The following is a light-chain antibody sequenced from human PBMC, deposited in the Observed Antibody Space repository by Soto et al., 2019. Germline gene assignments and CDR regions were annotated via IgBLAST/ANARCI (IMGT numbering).Light chain of an antibody. CDR1: QSVSSY. CDR2: DVS. CDR3: QQRSNWPLT. J-gene: IGKJ4*01. V-gene: IGKV3-11*01. Sequence: EIVLTQSPATLSLSPGERATLSCRASQSVSSYLAWYQQKPGQAPRLLIYDVSNRATGIPARFSGSGSGTDFPLTISSLEPEDFAVYSCQQRSNWPLTFGGGTKVEIK.